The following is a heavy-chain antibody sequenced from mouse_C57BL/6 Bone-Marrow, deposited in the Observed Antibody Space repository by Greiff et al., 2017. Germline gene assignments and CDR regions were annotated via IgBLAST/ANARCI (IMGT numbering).Heavy chain of an antibody. J-gene: IGHJ2*01. CDR2: INSDGGST. Sequence: EVKLVESGGGLVQPGESLKLSCESNEYEFPSHDMSWVRKTPEKRLELVAAINSDGGSTYYPATMERRFIISRDNTKKALYLQMSSLRSEDTALYYCARQSGGLPYYFDYWGQGTTLTVSS. CDR1: EYEFPSHD. V-gene: IGHV5-2*01. D-gene: IGHD1-3*01. CDR3: ARQSGGLPYYFDY.